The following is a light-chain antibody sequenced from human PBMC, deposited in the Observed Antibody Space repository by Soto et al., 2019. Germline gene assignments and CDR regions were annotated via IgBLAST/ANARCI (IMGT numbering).Light chain of an antibody. Sequence: EIVLTQSPGTLSLSPGARAPLSWRASQSVSSNYLAWYQQKPGQAPRLLIYAASSRATGIPDRFSGGGSGTDFTLTVSRLEPEDFAVYYCQQYGSSPITFGQGTRLEIK. CDR1: QSVSSNY. V-gene: IGKV3-20*01. CDR2: AAS. J-gene: IGKJ5*01. CDR3: QQYGSSPIT.